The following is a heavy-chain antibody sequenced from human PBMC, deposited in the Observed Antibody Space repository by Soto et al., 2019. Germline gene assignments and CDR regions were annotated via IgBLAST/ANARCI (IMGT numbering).Heavy chain of an antibody. Sequence: SETLSLTCTVSGDFISYYSWAWIRQSAGKGLEWIGRVYSTGTIFYNPSLKSRATMSVDTSKNQFSLKLTSVNAADTAVYYCAKVPTVVTPALWGQGTLVTVSS. D-gene: IGHD4-17*01. J-gene: IGHJ4*02. CDR3: AKVPTVVTPAL. V-gene: IGHV4-4*07. CDR2: VYSTGTI. CDR1: GDFISYYS.